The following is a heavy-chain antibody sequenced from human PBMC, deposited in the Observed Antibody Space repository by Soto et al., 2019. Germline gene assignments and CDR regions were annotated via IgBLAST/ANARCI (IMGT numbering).Heavy chain of an antibody. J-gene: IGHJ5*02. Sequence: SETLSLTCTVSGGSINTNNYYWGWVRQPPGKGLEWIGSVFYNGTTYYSPSLKSRVTVSLAPSRTQFSLKLESVTAADTAVYFCARLVVVSPVANAWGQGTLVTVSS. CDR2: VFYNGTT. D-gene: IGHD2-15*01. CDR1: GGSINTNNYY. CDR3: ARLVVVSPVANA. V-gene: IGHV4-39*01.